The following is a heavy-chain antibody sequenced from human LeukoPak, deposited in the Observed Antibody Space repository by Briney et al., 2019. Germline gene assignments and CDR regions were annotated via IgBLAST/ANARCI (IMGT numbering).Heavy chain of an antibody. D-gene: IGHD5-24*01. V-gene: IGHV3-48*01. CDR1: GLTFSDYS. CDR2: IGIDSGNT. Sequence: GGSLRLSCAASGLTFSDYSMNWVRQAPGKGLEWISYIGIDSGNTNYADSVKGRFTISGDKAKNSLYLQMNSLRVEDTAVYYCARDYKYALDNWGQGTLVTVSS. J-gene: IGHJ4*02. CDR3: ARDYKYALDN.